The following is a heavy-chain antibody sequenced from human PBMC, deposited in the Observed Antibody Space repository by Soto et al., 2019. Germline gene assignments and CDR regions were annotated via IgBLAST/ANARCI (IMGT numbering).Heavy chain of an antibody. CDR2: INSDGSST. Sequence: PGWSLRLSCASSVFTFISYWMHWVRQAPGKGLVWVSRINSDGSSTSYADSVRGRFTISRDNAKNSLHLQMNSLRAEDTAVYYCTRDASRDSSARGWFDPWGPGTLVTVSS. V-gene: IGHV3-74*01. CDR3: TRDASRDSSARGWFDP. J-gene: IGHJ5*02. CDR1: VFTFISYW. D-gene: IGHD6-13*01.